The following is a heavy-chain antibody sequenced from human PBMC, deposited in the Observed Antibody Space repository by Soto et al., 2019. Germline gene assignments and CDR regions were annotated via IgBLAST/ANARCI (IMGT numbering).Heavy chain of an antibody. Sequence: QMQLVQSGPEVKKPGTSVKVSCKASGFTFTSSAVQWVRQARGQRLEWIGWIVVGSGKTNYAQKFHERVTITRDMSTSTAYMELSSLRSEDTAVYYCAALGLIVGARGSQVELDYWGQGTLVTVTS. V-gene: IGHV1-58*01. CDR1: GFTFTSSA. CDR3: AALGLIVGARGSQVELDY. D-gene: IGHD1-26*01. J-gene: IGHJ4*02. CDR2: IVVGSGKT.